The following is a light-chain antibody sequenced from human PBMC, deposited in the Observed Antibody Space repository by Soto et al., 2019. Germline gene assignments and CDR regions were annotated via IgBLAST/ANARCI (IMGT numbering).Light chain of an antibody. CDR3: SSYTSSSTL. V-gene: IGLV2-14*01. Sequence: SVLTQPASVSGSPGQWITISCTGTSSYVGGYNYVSWYQQHPGKAPKLMIYAVTDRPSGVSSRFSGSKSGNTASLTISGLQAEDEADYYCSSYTSSSTLFGTGTKLTVL. CDR2: AVT. CDR1: SSYVGGYNY. J-gene: IGLJ1*01.